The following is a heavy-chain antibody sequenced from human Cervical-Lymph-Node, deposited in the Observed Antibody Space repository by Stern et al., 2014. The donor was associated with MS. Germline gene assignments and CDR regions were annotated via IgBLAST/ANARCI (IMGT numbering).Heavy chain of an antibody. CDR2: IYPGDSDT. V-gene: IGHV5-51*01. J-gene: IGHJ6*02. Sequence: EVQLVASGAEVKKPGESLKLSCKASGYTFNNYWIAWVRQTPGKGLEWMGSIYPGDSDTRYSPSFQGQVTISVDKSISTAYLQWSSMKASDTAMYYCARSFRMDVWGQGTTVTVSS. CDR3: ARSFRMDV. CDR1: GYTFNNYW.